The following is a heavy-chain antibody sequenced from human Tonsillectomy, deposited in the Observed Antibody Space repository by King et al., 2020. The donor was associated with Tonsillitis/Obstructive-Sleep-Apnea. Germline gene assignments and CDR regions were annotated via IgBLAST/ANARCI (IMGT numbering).Heavy chain of an antibody. J-gene: IGHJ4*02. CDR3: ARGRYCGGECYSGGFDY. CDR2: ISAYNDNT. Sequence: QLVQSGAEVKKPGASVKVSCKASGYTFVSYGISWVRQAPGQGLEWMGWISAYNDNTNYAHKLQGRVTMTTDTSTSTAYMELRSLRSNDTAVYYCARGRYCGGECYSGGFDYWGQGTLVTVSS. D-gene: IGHD2-21*01. CDR1: GYTFVSYG. V-gene: IGHV1-18*01.